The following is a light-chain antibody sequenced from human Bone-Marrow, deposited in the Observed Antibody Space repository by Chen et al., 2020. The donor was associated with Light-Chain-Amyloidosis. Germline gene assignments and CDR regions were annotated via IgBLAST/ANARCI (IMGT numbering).Light chain of an antibody. J-gene: IGKJ5*01. CDR1: QSVNNY. CDR2: DAS. Sequence: EIVLTQSPATLSLSPGERGTLSCRASQSVNNYLAWYQQKPGQAPRLLIYDASNRATGIPARFSGSGSGTGFTLTISRQEPEDFAVYYCQQRSNWPITFGQGTRLEIK. V-gene: IGKV3-11*01. CDR3: QQRSNWPIT.